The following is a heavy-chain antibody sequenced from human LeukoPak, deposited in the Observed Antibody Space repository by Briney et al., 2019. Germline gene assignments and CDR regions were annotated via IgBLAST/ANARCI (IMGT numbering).Heavy chain of an antibody. Sequence: PGGSLRLSSAASGFTFSSYAMSWVRQAPGKGLEWVSAISGSGGSTYYADSVKGRFTISRDNSKNTLYLQMNSLRAEETAVYYCAKDPPWGDYDSSGYYNSWGQGTLVTVSS. CDR2: ISGSGGST. CDR3: AKDPPWGDYDSSGYYNS. J-gene: IGHJ4*02. V-gene: IGHV3-23*01. CDR1: GFTFSSYA. D-gene: IGHD3-22*01.